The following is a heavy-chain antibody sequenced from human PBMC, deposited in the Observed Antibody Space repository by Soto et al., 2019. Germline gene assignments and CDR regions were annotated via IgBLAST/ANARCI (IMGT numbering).Heavy chain of an antibody. CDR3: ARDKTLDTAMVHYWYYYGMDV. V-gene: IGHV3-21*01. Sequence: GGSLRLSCAASGFTFSSYSMNWVRQAPGKGLEWVSSISSSSYIYYADSVKGRLTISRGNAKNSLYLQMNSLRAEDTAVSYCARDKTLDTAMVHYWYYYGMDVWGQGTTVTVSS. D-gene: IGHD5-18*01. CDR2: ISSSSYI. CDR1: GFTFSSYS. J-gene: IGHJ6*02.